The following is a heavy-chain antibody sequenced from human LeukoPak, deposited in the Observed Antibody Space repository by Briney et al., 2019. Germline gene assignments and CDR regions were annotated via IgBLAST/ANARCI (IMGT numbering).Heavy chain of an antibody. CDR1: GGSISSGGYY. Sequence: SETLSLTCTVSGGSISSGGYYWSWIRQHPGKGPECIGHIYYSGSPSYNPSLKSRVTISMDTSKNQFSLKLSSVTAADTAVYYCARGGMSADPFDVWGQGTMVTVSS. CDR3: ARGGMSADPFDV. CDR2: IYYSGSP. J-gene: IGHJ3*01. D-gene: IGHD3-3*01. V-gene: IGHV4-31*03.